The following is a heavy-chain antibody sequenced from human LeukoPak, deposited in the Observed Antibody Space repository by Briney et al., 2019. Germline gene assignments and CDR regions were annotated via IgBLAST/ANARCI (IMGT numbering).Heavy chain of an antibody. J-gene: IGHJ5*02. V-gene: IGHV3-48*03. CDR1: GFTFSSYE. D-gene: IGHD3-10*01. Sequence: GGSLRLSCAASGFTFSSYEMTWVRQAPGKGLEWVSYISSSGSTIYYADSVKGRFTISRDNAKNSLYLQMNSLRAEDTAVYYCARDALWFGSPGWFDPWGQGTLVTVSS. CDR3: ARDALWFGSPGWFDP. CDR2: ISSSGSTI.